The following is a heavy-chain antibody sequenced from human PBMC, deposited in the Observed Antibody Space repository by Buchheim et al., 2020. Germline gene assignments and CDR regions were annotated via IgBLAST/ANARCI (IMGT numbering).Heavy chain of an antibody. J-gene: IGHJ4*02. CDR2: ISGSGGST. CDR1: GFTFSSYA. CDR3: AKDLSLRYYDFWSGYYTPLAFGY. V-gene: IGHV3-23*01. Sequence: EAQLLESGGGLVQPGGSLRLSCAASGFTFSSYAMSWVRQAPGKGLEWVSAISGSGGSTYYADSVKGRFTISRDNSKNTLYLQMNSLRAEDTAVYYCAKDLSLRYYDFWSGYYTPLAFGYWGQGTL. D-gene: IGHD3-3*01.